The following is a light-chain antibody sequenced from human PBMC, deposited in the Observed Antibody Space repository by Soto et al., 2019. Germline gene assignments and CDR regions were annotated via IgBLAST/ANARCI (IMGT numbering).Light chain of an antibody. Sequence: EIVMTQSPVTLSVSPGERPCLSGRASQSVSSNLAWYQQKPGQAPSLLIYGAFTRATGIPARFSGTGSGTEFTLTISSLQSEDFALYYCQQYNDWPLTFGQGTKVDIK. J-gene: IGKJ1*01. CDR1: QSVSSN. V-gene: IGKV3-15*01. CDR2: GAF. CDR3: QQYNDWPLT.